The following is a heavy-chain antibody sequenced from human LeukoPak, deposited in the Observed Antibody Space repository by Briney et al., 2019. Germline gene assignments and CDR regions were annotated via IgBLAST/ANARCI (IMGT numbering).Heavy chain of an antibody. D-gene: IGHD4-17*01. Sequence: GGSLRLSCAASGFTFSSYWMSRVRQAPGKGLEWVANIKQDGSEKYYVDSVKGRFTISRDNAKNSLYLQMDSLRAEDTAVYYCARDIYGDYVTFWYYYGMDVWGQGTTVTVSS. CDR1: GFTFSSYW. CDR2: IKQDGSEK. V-gene: IGHV3-7*01. J-gene: IGHJ6*02. CDR3: ARDIYGDYVTFWYYYGMDV.